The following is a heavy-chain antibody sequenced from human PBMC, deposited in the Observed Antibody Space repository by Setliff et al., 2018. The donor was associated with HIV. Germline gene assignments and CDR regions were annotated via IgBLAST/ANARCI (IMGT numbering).Heavy chain of an antibody. Sequence: PGGSLRLSCAASGFTFSTYWMIWVRQAPGKGLEWVAKIKQDGSEEYYVDPVKGRFTISRDNAKNSLHLQMNSLRAEDTAVYYCARDLPEYYFDYWGQGTLVTVSS. CDR1: GFTFSTYW. CDR2: IKQDGSEE. V-gene: IGHV3-7*01. J-gene: IGHJ4*02. CDR3: ARDLPEYYFDY.